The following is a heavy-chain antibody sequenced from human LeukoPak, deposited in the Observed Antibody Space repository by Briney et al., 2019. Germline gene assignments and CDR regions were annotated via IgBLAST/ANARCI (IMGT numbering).Heavy chain of an antibody. CDR2: IIPIFGTA. CDR1: GGTFSSYA. CDR3: ARGRWLGYSSSSGLWFDP. D-gene: IGHD6-6*01. J-gene: IGHJ5*02. V-gene: IGHV1-69*05. Sequence: ASVKVSCKASGGTFSSYAISWARQAPGQGLEWMGGIIPIFGTANYAQKFQGRVTITTDESTSTAYMELSSLRSEDTAVYYCARGRWLGYSSSSGLWFDPWGQGTLVTVSS.